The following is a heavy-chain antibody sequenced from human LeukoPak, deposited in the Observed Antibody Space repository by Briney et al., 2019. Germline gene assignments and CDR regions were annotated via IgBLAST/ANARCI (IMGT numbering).Heavy chain of an antibody. CDR1: GDSVSSNSAA. V-gene: IGHV6-1*01. CDR2: TYYRSKWYN. Sequence: SQTLSLTCAIFGDSVSSNSAAWNWIRQSPSRGLEWLGRTYYRSKWYNDYAVSVKSRITINPDTSKNQFSVQLNSVTPEDTAAYYCAREGEYSSSGVDYWGQGTLVTVSS. J-gene: IGHJ4*02. D-gene: IGHD6-6*01. CDR3: AREGEYSSSGVDY.